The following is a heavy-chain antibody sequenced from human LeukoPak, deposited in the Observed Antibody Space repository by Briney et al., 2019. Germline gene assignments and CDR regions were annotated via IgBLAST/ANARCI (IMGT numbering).Heavy chain of an antibody. V-gene: IGHV3-66*01. CDR1: GFTFSNAW. Sequence: GGSLRLSCAASGFTFSNAWMSWVRQAPGKGLEWVSIISSAGTTYYADSVKGRFTISRDNSKNTVYLQVNSLRDEDTAVYYCARDLEAANTYYFDYWGQGTMVTVSS. J-gene: IGHJ4*02. D-gene: IGHD6-13*01. CDR2: ISSAGTT. CDR3: ARDLEAANTYYFDY.